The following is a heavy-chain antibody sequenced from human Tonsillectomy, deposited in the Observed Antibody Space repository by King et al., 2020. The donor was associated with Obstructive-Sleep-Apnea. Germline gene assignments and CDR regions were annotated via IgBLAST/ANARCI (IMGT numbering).Heavy chain of an antibody. Sequence: VQLVESGGGVVQPGRSLRLSCAGSGFTFSSNALHWVRQAPGKGLEWVAVISDDGRNKQYAESVQGRLSISRDNSKNILYLQINSLRAEDTAVYYCARERKSYRYTDYLENWGQGTLVTVSS. CDR3: ARERKSYRYTDYLEN. D-gene: IGHD3-16*02. CDR1: GFTFSSNA. V-gene: IGHV3-30*04. J-gene: IGHJ4*02. CDR2: ISDDGRNK.